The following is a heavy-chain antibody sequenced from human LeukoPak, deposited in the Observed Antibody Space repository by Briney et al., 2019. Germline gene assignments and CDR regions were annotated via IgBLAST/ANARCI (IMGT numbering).Heavy chain of an antibody. CDR3: ARDRASGSYYFDY. Sequence: ASVKVSCKASGYTFSNFALTWVRQAPGQGLEYMGWISGYNGNTKYAQEFYGRLAMTTDTSTSTAYMELRSLRSDDTAVYYCARDRASGSYYFDYWGQGTLVTVSS. CDR1: GYTFSNFA. V-gene: IGHV1-18*01. CDR2: ISGYNGNT. J-gene: IGHJ4*02. D-gene: IGHD3-10*01.